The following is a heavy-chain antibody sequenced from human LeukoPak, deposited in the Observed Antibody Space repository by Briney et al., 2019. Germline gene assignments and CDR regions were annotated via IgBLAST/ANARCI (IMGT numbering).Heavy chain of an antibody. CDR3: AKGFGRRTSSENVLRYFDWLSPPLGY. J-gene: IGHJ4*02. Sequence: PGRSLRLSCAASGFTFSSYGMHWVRQAPGKGLEWVAVISHDGSNKYYADSVKGRFTISRDNSKNTLYLQMNSLRAEDTAVYYCAKGFGRRTSSENVLRYFDWLSPPLGYWGQGTLVTVSS. D-gene: IGHD3-9*01. V-gene: IGHV3-30*18. CDR2: ISHDGSNK. CDR1: GFTFSSYG.